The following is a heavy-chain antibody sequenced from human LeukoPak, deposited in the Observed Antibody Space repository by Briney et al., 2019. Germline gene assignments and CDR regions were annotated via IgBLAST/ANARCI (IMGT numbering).Heavy chain of an antibody. Sequence: GGSLRLSCVASGFPFSSYWMSWVRQAPGKGLEWVSVLTGDGNTYYADSVKGRFTNSRDDSKNTLFLRMNSLRAEDTAVYFCAKVKWKLIGYFDYWGQGTLVTVSS. V-gene: IGHV3-23*01. J-gene: IGHJ4*02. CDR1: GFPFSSYW. D-gene: IGHD1-20*01. CDR2: LTGDGNT. CDR3: AKVKWKLIGYFDY.